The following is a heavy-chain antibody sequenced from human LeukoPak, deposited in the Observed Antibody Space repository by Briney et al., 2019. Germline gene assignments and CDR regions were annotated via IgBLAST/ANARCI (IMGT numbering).Heavy chain of an antibody. CDR3: ARVPKYSSSWYVGY. CDR2: ISSSSSYI. V-gene: IGHV3-21*01. J-gene: IGHJ4*02. CDR1: GFTFSSYS. Sequence: GGSLRLSSAASGFTFSSYSMNWVRQAPGKGLEWVSSISSSSSYIYYADSVKGRFTISRDNAKNSLYLQMNSLRAEDTAVYYCARVPKYSSSWYVGYWGQGTLVTVSS. D-gene: IGHD6-13*01.